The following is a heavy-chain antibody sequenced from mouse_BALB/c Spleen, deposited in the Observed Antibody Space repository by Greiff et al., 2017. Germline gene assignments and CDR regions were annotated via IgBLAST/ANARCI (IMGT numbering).Heavy chain of an antibody. CDR2: INPYNGAT. Sequence: EVQLQQSGPELVKPGASVKISCKASGYSFTGYYMHWVKQSHVKSLEWIGRINPYNGATSYNQNFKDKASLTVDKSSSTAYMELHSLTSEDSAVYYCAREGYGSSFAYWGQGTLVTVSA. V-gene: IGHV1-26*01. J-gene: IGHJ3*01. CDR3: AREGYGSSFAY. D-gene: IGHD1-1*01. CDR1: GYSFTGYY.